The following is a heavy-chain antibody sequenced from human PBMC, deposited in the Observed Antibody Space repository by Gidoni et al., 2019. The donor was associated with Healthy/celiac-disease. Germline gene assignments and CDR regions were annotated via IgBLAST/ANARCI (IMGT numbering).Heavy chain of an antibody. CDR1: GFTFSSYA. V-gene: IGHV3-23*01. CDR2: ISGSGGST. J-gene: IGHJ4*02. D-gene: IGHD4-4*01. Sequence: EVQLLEPGGGLVQPGGSLRLSWAASGFTFSSYAMSWVRQAPGKGLEWVSAISGSGGSTYYADSVKGRFTISRDNSKNTLYLQMNSLRAEDTAVYYCAKGTTVTTLYYFDYWGQGTLVTVSS. CDR3: AKGTTVTTLYYFDY.